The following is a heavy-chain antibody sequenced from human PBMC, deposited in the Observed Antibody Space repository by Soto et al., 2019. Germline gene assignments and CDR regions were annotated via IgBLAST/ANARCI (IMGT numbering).Heavy chain of an antibody. J-gene: IGHJ4*02. Sequence: EVQLLESGGGWIQPGGSLRLSCAASGFTFSNYVMSWVRQAPGKGLEWVSGISGSGGSTYYADSVKGRFTISRDNSKNMLYLQMNGRRAEDTAVYYCSGVDYWGQGTLVTVSS. V-gene: IGHV3-23*01. CDR3: SGVDY. CDR2: ISGSGGST. D-gene: IGHD1-26*01. CDR1: GFTFSNYV.